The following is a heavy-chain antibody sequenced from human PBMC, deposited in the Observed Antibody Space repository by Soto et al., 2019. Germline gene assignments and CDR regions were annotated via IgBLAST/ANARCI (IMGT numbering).Heavy chain of an antibody. CDR1: GGSISSGDYY. D-gene: IGHD5-12*01. V-gene: IGHV4-30-4*01. Sequence: QVQLQESGPGLVKPSQTLSLTCTVSGGSISSGDYYWSWIRQPPGKGLEWNGYIFYSGSTYYNPSLKSRVTISVDTSKNQFSLKLSSVTAADTGVYYCARYGGYEGLRFDPWGQGTLVTVSS. CDR3: ARYGGYEGLRFDP. J-gene: IGHJ5*02. CDR2: IFYSGST.